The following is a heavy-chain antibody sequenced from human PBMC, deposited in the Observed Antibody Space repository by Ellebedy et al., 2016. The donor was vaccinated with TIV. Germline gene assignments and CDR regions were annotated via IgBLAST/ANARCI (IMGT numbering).Heavy chain of an antibody. CDR1: GFTFSSYG. D-gene: IGHD6-6*01. J-gene: IGHJ5*02. CDR3: ARDQGSSRFDP. CDR2: IWYDGSNK. Sequence: PGGSLRLSCAASGFTFSSYGMHRVRQAPGKGLEWVAVIWYDGSNKYYADSVKGRFTISRDNSKNTLYLQMNSLRAEDTAVYYCARDQGSSRFDPWGQGTLVTVSS. V-gene: IGHV3-33*01.